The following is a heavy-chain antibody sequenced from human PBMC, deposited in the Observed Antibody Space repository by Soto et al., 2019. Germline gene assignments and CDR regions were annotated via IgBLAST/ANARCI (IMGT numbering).Heavy chain of an antibody. CDR2: IYYSGRT. J-gene: IGHJ5*02. D-gene: IGHD2-2*02. CDR3: ARGYCSSTICYIWDNWFDP. V-gene: IGHV4-59*01. CDR1: GGSISSYY. Sequence: QVQLQESGPGLVKPSETLSLTCTVSGGSISSYYWSWIRQPPGKGLEWIGYIYYSGRTHYNPSLESRITISVDPSKNQISLKLSSVTAADTAVYYCARGYCSSTICYIWDNWFDPWGQGTLVTVSS.